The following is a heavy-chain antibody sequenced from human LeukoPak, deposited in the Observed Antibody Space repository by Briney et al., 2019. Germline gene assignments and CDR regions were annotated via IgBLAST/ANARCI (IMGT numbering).Heavy chain of an antibody. D-gene: IGHD2-2*01. CDR1: GFTFSSYA. V-gene: IGHV3-30-3*01. Sequence: PGGSLRLSCAASGFTFSSYAMHWVRQAPGKGLEWVAVISYDGSNKYYADSVKGRFTISRDNAKNSLYLQMNSLRAEDTAVYYCARGRFCSSTSCQVDYWGQGTLVTVSS. CDR3: ARGRFCSSTSCQVDY. J-gene: IGHJ4*02. CDR2: ISYDGSNK.